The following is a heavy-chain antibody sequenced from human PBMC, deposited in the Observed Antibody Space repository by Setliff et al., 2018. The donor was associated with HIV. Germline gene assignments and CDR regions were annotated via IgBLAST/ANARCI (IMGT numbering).Heavy chain of an antibody. J-gene: IGHJ3*02. V-gene: IGHV3-7*05. Sequence: GGSLRLSCAASGFTFSSSWMTWVRQAPGRGLEYVAGMNRDGREKLYADSVKGRFSISRDNAKNSLYLQMSSLRTEDTAVYFCAKGPWDLPHAFDIWGQGTVVTVSS. CDR2: MNRDGREK. CDR3: AKGPWDLPHAFDI. CDR1: GFTFSSSW. D-gene: IGHD1-26*01.